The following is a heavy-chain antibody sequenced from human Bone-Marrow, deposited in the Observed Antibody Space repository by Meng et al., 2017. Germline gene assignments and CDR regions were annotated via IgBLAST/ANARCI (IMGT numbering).Heavy chain of an antibody. D-gene: IGHD6-13*01. J-gene: IGHJ4*02. CDR3: ASDESDSSSSTPFDY. CDR2: ISSGGSTK. Sequence: GESLKISCAASGFTFSDYYMSWIRQAPGKGLEWVSYISSGGSTKYYADSVKGRFTISRNNTKNSLYLQMNSLRDEDAAGYYCASDESDSSSSTPFDYWGQGTLVTVSS. V-gene: IGHV3-11*01. CDR1: GFTFSDYY.